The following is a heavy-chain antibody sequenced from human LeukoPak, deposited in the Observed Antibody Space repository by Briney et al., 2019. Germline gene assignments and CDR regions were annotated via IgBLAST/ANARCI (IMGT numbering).Heavy chain of an antibody. V-gene: IGHV4-39*01. J-gene: IGHJ4*02. CDR1: GGSISSSSYY. Sequence: PSETLFLTCTVSGGSISSSSYYWGWIRQPPGKGLEWIGSIYYSGSTYYNPSLKSRVTISVDTSKNQFSLKLSSVTAADTAVYYCARRHFWSGYPFDYWGQGTLVTVSS. CDR3: ARRHFWSGYPFDY. CDR2: IYYSGST. D-gene: IGHD3-3*02.